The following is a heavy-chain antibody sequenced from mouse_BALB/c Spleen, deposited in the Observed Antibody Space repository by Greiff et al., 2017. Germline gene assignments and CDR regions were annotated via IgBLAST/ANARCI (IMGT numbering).Heavy chain of an antibody. CDR1: GYTFTSYW. CDR3: AMSGYYPAWFAY. CDR2: INPSTGYT. Sequence: QVQLQQSGAELAKPGASVKMSCKASGYTFTSYWMHWVKQRPGQGLEWIGYINPSTGYTEYNQKFKDKATLTADKSSSTAYMQLSSLTSEDSAVYYCAMSGYYPAWFAYWGQGTLVTVSA. J-gene: IGHJ3*01. D-gene: IGHD2-3*01. V-gene: IGHV1-7*01.